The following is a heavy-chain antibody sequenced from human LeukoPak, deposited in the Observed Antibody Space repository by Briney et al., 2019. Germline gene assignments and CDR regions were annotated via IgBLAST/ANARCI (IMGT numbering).Heavy chain of an antibody. CDR2: ISSSSSYI. CDR1: GFTFSSYS. J-gene: IGHJ1*01. D-gene: IGHD3-22*01. Sequence: GGSLRLSCAASGFTFSSYSMNWVRQAPGEGLEWVSSISSSSSYIYYADSVKGRFTISRDNAKNSLYLQMNSLRAEDTAVYYCSRPPGYYDSSENFQHWGQGTLVTVSS. CDR3: SRPPGYYDSSENFQH. V-gene: IGHV3-21*01.